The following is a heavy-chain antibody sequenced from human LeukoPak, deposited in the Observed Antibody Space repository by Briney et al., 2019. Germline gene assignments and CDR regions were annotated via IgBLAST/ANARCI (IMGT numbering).Heavy chain of an antibody. D-gene: IGHD6-13*01. CDR1: GYTFTDDG. Sequence: SVKVSCKASGYTFTDDGISWVRQAPGQGLEWMGGIIPIFGTTNYVQKFQGRVTITTDESTSTAYMELSSLRSEDTAVYYCAREAAAAGTNYFDYWGQGTLVTVSS. J-gene: IGHJ4*02. CDR3: AREAAAAGTNYFDY. V-gene: IGHV1-69*05. CDR2: IIPIFGTT.